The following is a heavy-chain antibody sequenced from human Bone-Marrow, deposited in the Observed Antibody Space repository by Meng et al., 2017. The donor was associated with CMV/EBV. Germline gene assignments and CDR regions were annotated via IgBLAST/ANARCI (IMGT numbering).Heavy chain of an antibody. CDR2: ISSSSSYI. CDR1: GFTFSSYP. V-gene: IGHV3-21*01. J-gene: IGHJ5*02. D-gene: IGHD5-18*01. Sequence: CPASGFTFSSYPMNWVRQAPGKGLEWVSSISSSSSYIYYADSVKGRFTISRDNAKNSLYLQMNSLRAEDTAVYYCARSTAMVYNWFDPWGQGTLVTVSS. CDR3: ARSTAMVYNWFDP.